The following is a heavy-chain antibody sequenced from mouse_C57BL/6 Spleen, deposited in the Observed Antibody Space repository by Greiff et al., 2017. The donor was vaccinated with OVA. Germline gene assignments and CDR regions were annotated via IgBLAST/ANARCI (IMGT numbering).Heavy chain of an antibody. CDR2: IDPSDSYT. J-gene: IGHJ4*01. V-gene: IGHV1-69*01. Sequence: QVQLQQPGAELVMPGASVKLSCKASGYTFTSYWMHWVKQRPGQGLEWIGEIDPSDSYTNYNQKFKGKSTLTVDKSSSTAHMQLSSLTSEDSAVYYCARASYGRDYAMDYWGQGTSVTVSS. D-gene: IGHD2-12*01. CDR1: GYTFTSYW. CDR3: ARASYGRDYAMDY.